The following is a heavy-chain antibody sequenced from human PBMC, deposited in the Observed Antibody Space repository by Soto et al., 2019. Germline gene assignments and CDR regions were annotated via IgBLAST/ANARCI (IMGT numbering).Heavy chain of an antibody. D-gene: IGHD5-18*01. Sequence: PGESLKISCQGSGYTFKNYWILWLRQMPGKGLEWMGIIYPGDSDTRYSPSFEGQVTMSADKSMNTVYLHWRSLKASDTAMYFCSRQFIHAEYTYGASDSWGQGTMDNVTS. J-gene: IGHJ4*02. CDR3: SRQFIHAEYTYGASDS. V-gene: IGHV5-51*01. CDR2: IYPGDSDT. CDR1: GYTFKNYW.